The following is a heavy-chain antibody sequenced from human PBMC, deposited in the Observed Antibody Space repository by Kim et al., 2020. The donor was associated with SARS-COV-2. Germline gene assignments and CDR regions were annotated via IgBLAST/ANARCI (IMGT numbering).Heavy chain of an antibody. Sequence: AAAKVSCKAAGDTFTSYGISWVRQAPGQGLEWMGWISAYNGNTNYAQKLQGRVTMNTDTSTSTAYMELRSLRSDDTAVYYCARDYQRHGDYLGYWGQGTLVTVSS. CDR2: ISAYNGNT. CDR3: ARDYQRHGDYLGY. J-gene: IGHJ4*02. D-gene: IGHD4-17*01. V-gene: IGHV1-18*01. CDR1: GDTFTSYG.